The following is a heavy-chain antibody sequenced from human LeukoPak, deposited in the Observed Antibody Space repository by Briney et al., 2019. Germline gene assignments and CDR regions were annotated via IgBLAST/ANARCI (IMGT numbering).Heavy chain of an antibody. CDR2: ISYDGSNK. V-gene: IGHV3-30-3*01. J-gene: IGHJ4*02. D-gene: IGHD5-18*01. Sequence: PGGSLRLSCAASGFTFSSYAMHWVRQAPGKGLEWVAVISYDGSNKYYADSVKGRFTISRDNSKNTLYLQMNSLRAEDTAVYYCARGGGGIQLWLHYWGQGTLVTVSS. CDR1: GFTFSSYA. CDR3: ARGGGGIQLWLHY.